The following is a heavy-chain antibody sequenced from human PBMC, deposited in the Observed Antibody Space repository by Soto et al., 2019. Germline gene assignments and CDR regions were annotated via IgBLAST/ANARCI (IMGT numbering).Heavy chain of an antibody. CDR1: GGTFTSYT. CDR3: ATSYGSGSAHFDY. CDR2: IIPILRMA. D-gene: IGHD3-10*01. Sequence: QVQLVQSGAEVKMPGSSVKVSCTASGGTFTSYTFSWVRQVPGQGLKWMGRIIPILRMADFAQKCQRKVTINADESTSTVYMTLSSLRSEDTAVYYCATSYGSGSAHFDYWGQGTLVTVS. V-gene: IGHV1-69*02. J-gene: IGHJ4*02.